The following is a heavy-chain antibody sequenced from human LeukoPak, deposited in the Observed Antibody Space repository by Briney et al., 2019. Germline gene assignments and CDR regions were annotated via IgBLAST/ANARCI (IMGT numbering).Heavy chain of an antibody. Sequence: GGSLRLYCAASGFTFSTYWMNWYRQAPGKGLEWVGNINQDASEINYVDSVRGRFTISRDNAKNSLHLQVNSLSAEDTAVYYCATDRDNSDWQMRFDSWGQGTLVTVSS. CDR3: ATDRDNSDWQMRFDS. D-gene: IGHD2-21*02. J-gene: IGHJ4*02. V-gene: IGHV3-7*01. CDR2: INQDASEI. CDR1: GFTFSTYW.